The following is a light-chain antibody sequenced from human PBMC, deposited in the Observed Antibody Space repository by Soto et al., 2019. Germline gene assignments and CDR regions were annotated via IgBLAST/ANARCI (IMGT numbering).Light chain of an antibody. J-gene: IGLJ2*01. V-gene: IGLV1-51*01. CDR2: DTN. Sequence: VVTQPPSVSAAPGQQVTISCSGETSNIGNNYVSWYQQLPGTAPKLLIYDTNNRPSGIPDRFSGSKSGTSATLGITGLQTGDEAVYYCGAWDSSLSGVLFGGGTKLTVL. CDR3: GAWDSSLSGVL. CDR1: TSNIGNNY.